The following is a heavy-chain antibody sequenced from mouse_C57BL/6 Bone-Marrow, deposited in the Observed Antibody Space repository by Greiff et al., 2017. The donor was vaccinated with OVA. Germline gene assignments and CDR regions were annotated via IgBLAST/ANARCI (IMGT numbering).Heavy chain of an antibody. D-gene: IGHD1-1*01. V-gene: IGHV5-6*01. CDR3: ARRGEYGSFIDY. Sequence: EVQLVQSGADLVKPGASLKLSCAASGYTFSSYGMSWVRQTPDQSLEWVATIHRGGSYTYYPDNLKGRSTISRDKSKNTLYLQMSSLKSADTAMYCCARRGEYGSFIDYWGQGTTLTVSS. J-gene: IGHJ2*01. CDR1: GYTFSSYG. CDR2: IHRGGSYT.